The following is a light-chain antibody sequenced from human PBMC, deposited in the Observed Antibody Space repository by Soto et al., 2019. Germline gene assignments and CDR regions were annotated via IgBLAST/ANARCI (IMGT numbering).Light chain of an antibody. CDR3: CSYTGGSTAYV. J-gene: IGLJ1*01. CDR2: EDS. V-gene: IGLV2-23*01. Sequence: QSVLAQPASVSGSPGQSITVSCTGSSNDVGNYNLVSWYQQSPDKAPKLLIYEDSKRPSGVSNRFSGSKSGDTASLTISGLQTEDEADYYCCSYTGGSTAYVFGTGTKVTVL. CDR1: SNDVGNYNL.